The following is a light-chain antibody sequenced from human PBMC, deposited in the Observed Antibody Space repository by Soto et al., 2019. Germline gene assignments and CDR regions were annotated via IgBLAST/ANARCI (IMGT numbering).Light chain of an antibody. CDR2: GAP. CDR3: QQSYRSLYT. CDR1: QSINIY. J-gene: IGKJ2*01. Sequence: IQMTQSPSSLSASVGDRVTVTCRASQSINIYLNWYQQKPGKAPTLLIYGAPSLQSGVPSRFSGGGSRTDFTLTISSLQPEDFATYYCQQSYRSLYTFGQGTKLEIK. V-gene: IGKV1-39*01.